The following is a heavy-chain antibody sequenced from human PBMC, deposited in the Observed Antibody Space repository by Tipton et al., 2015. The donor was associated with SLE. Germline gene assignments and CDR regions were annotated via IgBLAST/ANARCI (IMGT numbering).Heavy chain of an antibody. Sequence: SLRLSCVASGFLLGGNEMNWVRQAPDRGLEWVAYISESGSSIYYADSVKGRFTISRDNSKNTLYLQMNSLRAEDTAVYYCGAPVGCSDTNCFSGNYWGQGTLVTVSS. CDR2: ISESGSSI. D-gene: IGHD2-2*01. V-gene: IGHV3-48*03. CDR3: GAPVGCSDTNCFSGNY. CDR1: GFLLGGNE. J-gene: IGHJ4*02.